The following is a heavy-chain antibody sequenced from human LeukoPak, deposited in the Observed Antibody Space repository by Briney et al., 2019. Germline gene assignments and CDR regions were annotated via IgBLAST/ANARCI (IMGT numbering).Heavy chain of an antibody. D-gene: IGHD4-17*01. V-gene: IGHV3-23*01. CDR2: ISSSGGTT. Sequence: PGGSLRLSCAASGFTFSSYAMSWVRQAPGKGLAWVSAISSSGGTTYYADSVKGRFTISRDNSKNTLYLQVNSLRAEDTAVYYCARAERTGYGDYYYFDYWGRGTLVTVSS. J-gene: IGHJ4*02. CDR1: GFTFSSYA. CDR3: ARAERTGYGDYYYFDY.